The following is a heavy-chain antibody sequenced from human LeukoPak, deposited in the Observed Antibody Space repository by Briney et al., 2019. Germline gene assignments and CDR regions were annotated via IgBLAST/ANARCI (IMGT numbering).Heavy chain of an antibody. J-gene: IGHJ4*02. V-gene: IGHV4-4*02. D-gene: IGHD2-2*01. CDR2: IYHSGST. CDR1: GGSISSSNW. Sequence: SGTLSLTCAVSGGSISSSNWWNWVRQPPGKGLEWIGEIYHSGSTNYNPSLKSRVTISVDKSKNQFSLKLSSVTAADTAVYYCARIVVVPAAPLAAFDYWGQGTLVTVSS. CDR3: ARIVVVPAAPLAAFDY.